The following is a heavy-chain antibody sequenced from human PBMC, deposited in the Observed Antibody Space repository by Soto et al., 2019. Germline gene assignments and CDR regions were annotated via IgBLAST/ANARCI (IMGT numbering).Heavy chain of an antibody. CDR2: ISWDGGST. V-gene: IGHV3-43*01. Sequence: EVQLVESGGVVVQPGGSLRLSCAASGFTFDDYTMHWVRQAPGKGLEWVSLISWDGGSTYYADSVKGRFTISRDNSKNSLYLQMNSLRTEDTAVYYCAKDIDGRQLERAFAYWGQGTLVTVSS. J-gene: IGHJ4*02. D-gene: IGHD1-1*01. CDR1: GFTFDDYT. CDR3: AKDIDGRQLERAFAY.